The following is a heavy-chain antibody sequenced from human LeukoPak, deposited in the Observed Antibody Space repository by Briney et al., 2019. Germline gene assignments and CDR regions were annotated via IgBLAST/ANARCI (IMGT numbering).Heavy chain of an antibody. CDR1: GYSISSGYY. V-gene: IGHV4-38-2*01. D-gene: IGHD3-3*01. CDR2: IYHSGST. J-gene: IGHJ6*04. Sequence: SETLSLTCAVSGYSISSGYYWGWIRQPPGKGLEWIGSIYHSGSTYCDPSLKSRVTISVDTSKNQFSLKLSSVTAADTAVYYCATPIFGVAPDVWGKGTTVTVSS. CDR3: ATPIFGVAPDV.